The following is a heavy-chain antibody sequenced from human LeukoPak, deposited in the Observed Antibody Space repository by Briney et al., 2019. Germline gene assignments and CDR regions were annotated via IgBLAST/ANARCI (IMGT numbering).Heavy chain of an antibody. CDR1: GFAFSSFA. Sequence: GGSLRLSCAASGFAFSSFAMGWVRQSPGKGLEWLSTINGGGNTTFYADSVKGRFTITRDNSKNTLYLHMDGLRPDDTAIYYCTKELHVAVAVADYYYFYMDVWGRGTAVSVSS. CDR2: INGGGNTT. CDR3: TKELHVAVAVADYYYFYMDV. V-gene: IGHV3-23*01. D-gene: IGHD6-19*01. J-gene: IGHJ6*03.